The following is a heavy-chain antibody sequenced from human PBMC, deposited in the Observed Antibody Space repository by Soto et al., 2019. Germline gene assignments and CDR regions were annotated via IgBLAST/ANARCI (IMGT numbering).Heavy chain of an antibody. CDR2: IYYSGST. D-gene: IGHD2-2*01. CDR3: ARLEGYCSSTSCPPLDY. Sequence: SETLSLTCTVSGGSISSSSYYWGWIRQPPGKGLEWIGSIYYSGSTYYNPSLKSRVTISVDTSKNQFSLKLSSVTAADTAVYYCARLEGYCSSTSCPPLDYWGQGTLVTVSS. J-gene: IGHJ4*02. V-gene: IGHV4-39*01. CDR1: GGSISSSSYY.